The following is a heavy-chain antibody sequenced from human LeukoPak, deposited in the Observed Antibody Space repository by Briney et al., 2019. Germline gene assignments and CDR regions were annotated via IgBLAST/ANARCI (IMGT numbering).Heavy chain of an antibody. Sequence: PSETLSLTCAVSGGSISSSNWWSWVRQPPGKGLEWIGEIYHSGSTNYNPSLKSRVTISVDKSKNQFSLKLSSVTAADTAVYYCARDNSASGSYSSFDYWGQGTLVTVSS. J-gene: IGHJ4*02. CDR3: ARDNSASGSYSSFDY. CDR2: IYHSGST. V-gene: IGHV4-4*02. CDR1: GGSISSSNW. D-gene: IGHD1-26*01.